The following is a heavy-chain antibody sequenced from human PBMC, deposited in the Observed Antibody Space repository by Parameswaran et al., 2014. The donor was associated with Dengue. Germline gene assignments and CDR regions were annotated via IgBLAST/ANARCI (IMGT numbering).Heavy chain of an antibody. V-gene: IGHV3-30-3*01. CDR2: ISYDGSNK. CDR3: VRELLPRYGMDV. D-gene: IGHD1-26*01. J-gene: IGHJ6*02. Sequence: VRQMPGKGLEWVAVISYDGSNKYYADSVKGRFTISRDNSKNTLYLQMNSLRAEDTAVYYCVRELLPRYGMDVWGQGTTVTVSS.